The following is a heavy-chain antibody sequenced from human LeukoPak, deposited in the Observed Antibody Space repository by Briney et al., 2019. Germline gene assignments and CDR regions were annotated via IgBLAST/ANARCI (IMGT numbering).Heavy chain of an antibody. Sequence: PSETLSLTCTVSGGSISSSSYYWGWIRQPPGKGLEWIGSIYYSGSTYYNPSLKSRVTISVDTSKNQFSLKLSSVTAADTAVYYCASQPYDFWSGYPKYFDYWGQGTLVTVSS. CDR2: IYYSGST. V-gene: IGHV4-39*01. CDR1: GGSISSSSYY. CDR3: ASQPYDFWSGYPKYFDY. J-gene: IGHJ4*02. D-gene: IGHD3-3*01.